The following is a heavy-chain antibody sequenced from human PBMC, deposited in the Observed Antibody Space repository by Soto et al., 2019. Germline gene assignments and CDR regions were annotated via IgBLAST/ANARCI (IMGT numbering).Heavy chain of an antibody. Sequence: EVPLLESGGGLVQPGGSLRLSCAASGFTFSSYAMSWVRQAPGKGLEWVSAISGSGGSTYYADSVKGRSTISRDNTKNTLYLQMNSLRAEDTAVYYCAKDPNRENSGSDLWKYNWFDPWGQGTLVTVSS. CDR3: AKDPNRENSGSDLWKYNWFDP. D-gene: IGHD1-26*01. CDR1: GFTFSSYA. CDR2: ISGSGGST. V-gene: IGHV3-23*01. J-gene: IGHJ5*02.